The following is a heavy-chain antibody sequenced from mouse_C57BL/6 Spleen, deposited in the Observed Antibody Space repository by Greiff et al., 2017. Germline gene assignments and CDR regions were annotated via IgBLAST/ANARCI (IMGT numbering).Heavy chain of an antibody. V-gene: IGHV8-8*01. CDR3: ARIERDYGNYDWYFDV. D-gene: IGHD2-1*01. CDR1: GFSLSTFGMG. CDR2: IWWDDDK. J-gene: IGHJ1*03. Sequence: QVTLKESGPGILQPSQTLSLTCSFSGFSLSTFGMGVGWIRQPSGKGLEWLAHIWWDDDKYYNPALKRRLTISKATSKNQVFLKIANVDTADTATYYCARIERDYGNYDWYFDVWGTGTTVTVSS.